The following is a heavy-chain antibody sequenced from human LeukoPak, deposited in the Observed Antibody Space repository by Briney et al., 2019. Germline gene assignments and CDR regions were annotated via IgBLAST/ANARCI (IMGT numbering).Heavy chain of an antibody. J-gene: IGHJ6*02. V-gene: IGHV1-69*13. CDR3: ARDTPVAGARFSGWVEYYYYGMDV. D-gene: IGHD6-19*01. CDR2: IIPIFGTA. CDR1: GGTFSSYA. Sequence: SVKVSCTASGGTFSSYAISWVRQAPGQGLEWMGGIIPIFGTANYAQKFQGRVTITADESTSTAYMELSSLRSEDTAVYYCARDTPVAGARFSGWVEYYYYGMDVWGQGTTVAVSS.